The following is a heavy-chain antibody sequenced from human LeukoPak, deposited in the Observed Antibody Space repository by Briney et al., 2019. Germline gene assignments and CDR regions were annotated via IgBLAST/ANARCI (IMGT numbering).Heavy chain of an antibody. J-gene: IGHJ4*02. Sequence: VASVKVSCKASGYTFTGYYMHWVRQAPGQGLEWRGWINPNSGVTNYAQTFQGRVTMTRDTSISTAYMELSRLRSDDTAVYYCARVITYYYDSSGYYDSTFDYWGQGTLVTVSS. CDR1: GYTFTGYY. V-gene: IGHV1-2*02. CDR2: INPNSGVT. CDR3: ARVITYYYDSSGYYDSTFDY. D-gene: IGHD3-22*01.